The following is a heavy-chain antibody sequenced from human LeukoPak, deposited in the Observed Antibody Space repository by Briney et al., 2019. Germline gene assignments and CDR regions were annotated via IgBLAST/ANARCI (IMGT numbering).Heavy chain of an antibody. V-gene: IGHV3-53*01. CDR1: GIAFIGNY. Sequence: GGSLRLSCAASGIAFIGNYMSWVRQPPGKGLEWVSFISINTDTFYADSVRGRFTISRDSSRNTLFLQMNSLRDEDSAVYYCAIAQSWDELFDSWGQGTLVTVSS. CDR2: ISINTDT. CDR3: AIAQSWDELFDS. J-gene: IGHJ4*02. D-gene: IGHD1-26*01.